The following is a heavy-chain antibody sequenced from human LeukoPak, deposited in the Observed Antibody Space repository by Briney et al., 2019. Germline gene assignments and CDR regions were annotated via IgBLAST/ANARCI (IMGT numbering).Heavy chain of an antibody. CDR2: ISGSGGST. Sequence: GVLRLSCAASGFTFSSYAMSWVRQAPGKGLEWVSAISGSGGSTYYADSVKGRFTISRDNSKNTLYLQMNSLRAEDTAVYYCASARTVDYNWFDPWGQGTLVTVSS. D-gene: IGHD2-21*01. J-gene: IGHJ5*02. CDR1: GFTFSSYA. CDR3: ASARTVDYNWFDP. V-gene: IGHV3-23*01.